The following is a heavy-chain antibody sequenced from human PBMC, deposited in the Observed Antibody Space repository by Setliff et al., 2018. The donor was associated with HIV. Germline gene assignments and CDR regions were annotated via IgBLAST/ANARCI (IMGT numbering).Heavy chain of an antibody. Sequence: GASVKVSCKASGDTLSIHPISWVRRAPGRGLDWMGGIIPAFGTANYAQKFQGRVTMTTDTSTSTAYMELRSLRSDDTAVYYCVMNGWYSLEYWGQGMLVTVSS. CDR3: VMNGWYSLEY. J-gene: IGHJ4*02. CDR2: IIPAFGTA. CDR1: GDTLSIHP. D-gene: IGHD6-19*01. V-gene: IGHV1-69*05.